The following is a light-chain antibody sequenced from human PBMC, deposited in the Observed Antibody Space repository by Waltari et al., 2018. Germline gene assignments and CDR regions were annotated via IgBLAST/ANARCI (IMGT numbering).Light chain of an antibody. CDR2: DAS. CDR1: QDISNY. J-gene: IGKJ2*01. Sequence: DIQMTQSPSSLSASVGDRVTITRQASQDISNYLNWYQQKPGKAPKLLIYDASNLETGVPSRFSGSGSGTDFTFTISSLQPEDIATYYCQQYDNFLSFGQGTKLEIK. V-gene: IGKV1-33*01. CDR3: QQYDNFLS.